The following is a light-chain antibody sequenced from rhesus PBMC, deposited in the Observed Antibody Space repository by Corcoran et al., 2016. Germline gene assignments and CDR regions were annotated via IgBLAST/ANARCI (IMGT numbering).Light chain of an antibody. CDR1: QGINHY. CDR3: QQYNASPPA. V-gene: IGKV1-66*01. J-gene: IGKJ4*01. CDR2: YAY. Sequence: DIQMTQTPSSLSASVGDRVTITCRASQGINHYLSWYQQKPGKAPKPLISYAYTLEEGVPSRFSGSGSGTDYILTISSRQPEDISTYYCQQYNASPPAFGGGTKVEIK.